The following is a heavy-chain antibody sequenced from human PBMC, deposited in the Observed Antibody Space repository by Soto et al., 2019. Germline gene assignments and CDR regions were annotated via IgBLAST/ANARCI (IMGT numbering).Heavy chain of an antibody. D-gene: IGHD6-19*01. CDR1: GDSVSSNSAA. CDR2: TYYRSKWYN. CDR3: ASVSSGWYLGAFDI. V-gene: IGHV6-1*01. J-gene: IGHJ3*02. Sequence: SQXLSLTCSISGDSVSSNSAAWNWIRQSPSRGLEWLGRTYYRSKWYNDYAVSVKSRITINPDTSKNQFSLQLNSVTNEDTAVYYCASVSSGWYLGAFDIWGQGTMVTVSS.